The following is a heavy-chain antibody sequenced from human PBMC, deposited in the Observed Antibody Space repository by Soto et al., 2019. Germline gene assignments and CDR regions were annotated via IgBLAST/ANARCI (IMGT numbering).Heavy chain of an antibody. D-gene: IGHD1-26*01. CDR3: ARDSEVGATQYFQH. J-gene: IGHJ1*01. CDR2: ISYDGSNK. Sequence: QVQLVESGGGVVQPGRSLRLSCAASGFTFSSYAMHWVRQAPGKGLEWVAGISYDGSNKYYADSVKGRFTISRDNSKNTLYLQMNSLRAEDTAVYYCARDSEVGATQYFQHWGQGTMVTVSS. V-gene: IGHV3-30-3*01. CDR1: GFTFSSYA.